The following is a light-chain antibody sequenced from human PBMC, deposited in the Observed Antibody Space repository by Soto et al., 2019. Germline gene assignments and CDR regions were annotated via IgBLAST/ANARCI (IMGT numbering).Light chain of an antibody. V-gene: IGKV3-15*01. Sequence: VMTQSPATLSVSPGERATLSCRASQSVGSKLAWYQQKPGQAPRLLIYGASNRATGIPARFSGSGSGTEFTLTISSLQSEDFEVYFCQQYDTWPLTFGGGAKVEIK. CDR1: QSVGSK. CDR3: QQYDTWPLT. J-gene: IGKJ4*01. CDR2: GAS.